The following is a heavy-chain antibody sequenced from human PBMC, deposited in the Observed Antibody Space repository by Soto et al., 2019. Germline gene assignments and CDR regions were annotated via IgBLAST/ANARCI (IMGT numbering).Heavy chain of an antibody. D-gene: IGHD1-26*01. CDR2: IYYSGNT. J-gene: IGHJ3*02. CDR3: AQALIFSGGDGFDI. CDR1: GGSITTGGRY. V-gene: IGHV4-31*02. Sequence: QLPLQSLGPGLVTPSQTLSLNCSISGGSITTGGRYWSSIRQLPGKGMEWIGDIYYSGNTYYNASLKCRVAISVEAAKDQLSLKLSSVTAADTAVYYCAQALIFSGGDGFDIWGEGGLVTVAS.